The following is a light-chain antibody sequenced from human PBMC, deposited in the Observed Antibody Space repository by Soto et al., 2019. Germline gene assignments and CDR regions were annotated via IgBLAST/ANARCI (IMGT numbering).Light chain of an antibody. V-gene: IGKV3-15*01. CDR1: QSINYN. Sequence: EIVMTQSPATLSFSPGESATLSCRGSQSINYNLAWYQHKPRQAPRLLIYDTSTRAAGIPARCSGSGSGTDFTLTISSLQSEDFAVYYCQQYNSWRSISCGQGTRLEI. CDR2: DTS. CDR3: QQYNSWRSIS. J-gene: IGKJ5*01.